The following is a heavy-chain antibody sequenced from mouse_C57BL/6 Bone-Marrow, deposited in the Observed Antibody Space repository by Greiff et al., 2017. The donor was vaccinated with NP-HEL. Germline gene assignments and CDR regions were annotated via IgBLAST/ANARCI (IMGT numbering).Heavy chain of an antibody. Sequence: VMLVESGAELVRPGASVKLSCKASGYTFTDYYINWVKQRPGQGLEWIARIYPGSGNTYYNEKFKGKATLTAEKSSSTAYMQLSSLTSEDSAVYFCARVGGTAMDYWGQGTSVTVSS. V-gene: IGHV1-76*01. CDR3: ARVGGTAMDY. CDR2: IYPGSGNT. CDR1: GYTFTDYY. D-gene: IGHD4-1*01. J-gene: IGHJ4*01.